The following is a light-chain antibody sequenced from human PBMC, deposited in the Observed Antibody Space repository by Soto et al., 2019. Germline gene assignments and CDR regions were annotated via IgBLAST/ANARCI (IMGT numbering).Light chain of an antibody. CDR2: DAS. J-gene: IGKJ1*01. CDR1: HDINTY. CDR3: QYYGSPSWT. V-gene: IGKV1-33*01. Sequence: DIQLTQSPSSLSASVGDRVAITCQASHDINTYLHWYQQKLGKAPKLLIYDASNLETGVPSRFSGSGSGTDFTLTIGRLEPDDFAEYYCQYYGSPSWTFGQGTKVDIK.